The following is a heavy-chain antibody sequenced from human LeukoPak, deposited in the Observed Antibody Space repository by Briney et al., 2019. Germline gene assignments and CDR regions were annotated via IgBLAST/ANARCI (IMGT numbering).Heavy chain of an antibody. CDR3: ARVGYSSGWHFDY. V-gene: IGHV3-30-3*01. CDR1: GFTFSSYE. Sequence: GGSLRLSCAASGFTFSSYEMNWVRQAPGKGLEWVAVISYDGSSKYYADSVKGRFTISRDNSKNTLYLQMNSLRAEDTAVYYCARVGYSSGWHFDYWGQGTLVTVSS. J-gene: IGHJ4*02. CDR2: ISYDGSSK. D-gene: IGHD6-19*01.